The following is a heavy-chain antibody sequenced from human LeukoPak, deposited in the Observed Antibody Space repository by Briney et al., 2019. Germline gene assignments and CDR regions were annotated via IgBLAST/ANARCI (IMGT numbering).Heavy chain of an antibody. D-gene: IGHD2-15*01. Sequence: GGSLRLSCAASGFTFDDYTMHWVRQAPGKGLEWVSLISWDGGSTYYADSVKGRFTISRDNSKNSLYLQMNSLRTEDTALYYCAKDASYSGYCSGGSCYQGVGWFDPWGQGTLVTVSS. V-gene: IGHV3-43*01. CDR2: ISWDGGST. J-gene: IGHJ5*02. CDR3: AKDASYSGYCSGGSCYQGVGWFDP. CDR1: GFTFDDYT.